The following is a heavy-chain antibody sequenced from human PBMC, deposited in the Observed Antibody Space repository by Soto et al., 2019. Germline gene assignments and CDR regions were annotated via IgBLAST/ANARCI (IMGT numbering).Heavy chain of an antibody. Sequence: HGESLKISCKGSGYSFTSYWIGWVRQMPGKGLEWMGIIYPGDSDTRYSPSFQGQVTISADKSISTAYLQWSSLKASDTAMYYCARLDTVRGVIPGGVYYWGQGTLVTVSS. V-gene: IGHV5-51*01. J-gene: IGHJ4*02. CDR3: ARLDTVRGVIPGGVYY. CDR1: GYSFTSYW. D-gene: IGHD3-10*01. CDR2: IYPGDSDT.